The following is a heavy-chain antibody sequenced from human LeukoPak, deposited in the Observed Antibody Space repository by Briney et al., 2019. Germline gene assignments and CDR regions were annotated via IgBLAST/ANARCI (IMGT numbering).Heavy chain of an antibody. Sequence: VASVKVSCKASGYTFTSYGISWVRQAPGQGLEWMGWISAYNGNTNYAQKLQGRVTMTTDTSTSTAYMELRSLRSDDTAVYYCARDHLEQWLAPYNWFDPWGQGTLVTVSS. CDR2: ISAYNGNT. V-gene: IGHV1-18*01. CDR1: GYTFTSYG. J-gene: IGHJ5*02. D-gene: IGHD6-19*01. CDR3: ARDHLEQWLAPYNWFDP.